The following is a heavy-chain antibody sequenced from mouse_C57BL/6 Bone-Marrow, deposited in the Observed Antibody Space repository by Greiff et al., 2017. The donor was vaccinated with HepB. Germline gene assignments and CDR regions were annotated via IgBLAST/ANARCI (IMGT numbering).Heavy chain of an antibody. D-gene: IGHD1-1*01. CDR1: GFSLTSYG. Sequence: VMLVESGPGLVQPSQSLSITCTVSGFSLTSYGVHWVRQSPGKGLEWLGVIWSGGSTDYNAAFISRLSISKDNSKSQVFFKMNSLQADDTAIYYWARNTGGYWYFDVWGTGTTVTVSS. CDR2: IWSGGST. J-gene: IGHJ1*03. CDR3: ARNTGGYWYFDV. V-gene: IGHV2-2*01.